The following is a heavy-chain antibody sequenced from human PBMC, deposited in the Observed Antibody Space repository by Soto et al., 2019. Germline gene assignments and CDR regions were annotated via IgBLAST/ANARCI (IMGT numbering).Heavy chain of an antibody. CDR2: IYYSGST. D-gene: IGHD3-22*01. Sequence: PSETLSLTCTVSGGSISSGDYYWSWIRQPPGKGLEWTGYIYYSGSTYYNPSLKSRVTISVDTSKNQFSLKLSSVTAADTAVYYCATENYYDSSGYLHWGQGTLVTVAS. CDR3: ATENYYDSSGYLH. V-gene: IGHV4-30-4*01. J-gene: IGHJ4*02. CDR1: GGSISSGDYY.